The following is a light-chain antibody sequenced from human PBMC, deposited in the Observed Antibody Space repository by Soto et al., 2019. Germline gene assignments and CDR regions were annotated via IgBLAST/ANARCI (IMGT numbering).Light chain of an antibody. J-gene: IGLJ1*01. Sequence: QSVLTQAPSVSGAPGQSITISCTGSSSNIGAGYDVHWYQQRPGTAPKLLIFGNINRPSGVPDRFSGSKSGTSASLAITGLQAEDEGDYYCQSYDSTLSARYVFGTGTKVTVL. CDR3: QSYDSTLSARYV. CDR1: SSNIGAGYD. CDR2: GNI. V-gene: IGLV1-40*01.